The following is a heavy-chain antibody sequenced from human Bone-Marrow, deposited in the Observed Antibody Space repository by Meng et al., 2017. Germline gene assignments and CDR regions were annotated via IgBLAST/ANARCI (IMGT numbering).Heavy chain of an antibody. Sequence: SVKVSCKASGGTFSSYAISWVRQAPGQGLEWMGGIIPIFGTANYAQKFQGRVTITTDESTSTAYMELSSLRSEDTAVYYCARVGDSSGWGLSYYYYYGMDVWGQGTTVTVSS. CDR1: GGTFSSYA. V-gene: IGHV1-69*05. CDR3: ARVGDSSGWGLSYYYYYGMDV. CDR2: IIPIFGTA. D-gene: IGHD6-19*01. J-gene: IGHJ6*02.